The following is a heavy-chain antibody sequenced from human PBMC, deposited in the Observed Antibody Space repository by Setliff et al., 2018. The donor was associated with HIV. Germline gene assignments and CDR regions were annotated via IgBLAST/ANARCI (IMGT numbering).Heavy chain of an antibody. J-gene: IGHJ4*02. D-gene: IGHD6-19*01. Sequence: PSETLSLTCAVYGGSFSGYYWSWIRQPPGKGLEWIGTIYSNGRTYYNPSLKSRLTMSLDTSKSQFSLKLRSVTAADTAVYYCARRIAVAKYYFDFWGQGTLVTVSS. CDR2: IYSNGRT. V-gene: IGHV4-34*01. CDR3: ARRIAVAKYYFDF. CDR1: GGSFSGYY.